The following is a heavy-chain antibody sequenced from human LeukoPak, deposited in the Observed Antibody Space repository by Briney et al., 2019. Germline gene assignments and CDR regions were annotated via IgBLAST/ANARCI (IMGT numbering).Heavy chain of an antibody. J-gene: IGHJ6*03. Sequence: SETLSLTCTVSGGSISSHCWSWIRQPPGKGLEWIGYIYYSGSINYNPSLKSRVTISVDTSKNQFSLMLSSVTAADTAVYYCASGTASGSFYFYMDVWGKGTTVTVSS. CDR2: IYYSGSI. CDR3: ASGTASGSFYFYMDV. V-gene: IGHV4-59*11. D-gene: IGHD3-10*01. CDR1: GGSISSHC.